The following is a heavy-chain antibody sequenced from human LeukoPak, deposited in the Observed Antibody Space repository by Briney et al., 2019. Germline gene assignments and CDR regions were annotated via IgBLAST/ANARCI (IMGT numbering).Heavy chain of an antibody. Sequence: SETLSLTCTVSGGSISSYYWSWIRQPPGKGLEWIGYIYYTGYTNYNPSLNSRVTISVDTSNNQFSLMLASVTAADTAVYYCARLRSGIPADYWGQGALVTVSS. CDR3: ARLRSGIPADY. V-gene: IGHV4-59*08. CDR1: GGSISSYY. J-gene: IGHJ4*02. CDR2: IYYTGYT. D-gene: IGHD2-2*02.